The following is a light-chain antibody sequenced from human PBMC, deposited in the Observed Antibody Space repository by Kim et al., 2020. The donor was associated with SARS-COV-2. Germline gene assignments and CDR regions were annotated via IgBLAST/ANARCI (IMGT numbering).Light chain of an antibody. CDR2: AAT. CDR3: QQYNSYPLT. J-gene: IGKJ4*01. CDR1: QAISSW. Sequence: DIQMTQSPSSLSASVGDRVTITCRASQAISSWLAWYQQKPGKAPKSLIFAATNLQSGVPSRFSGSGSGTDFTLTISNLQPEDFATYYCQQYNSYPLTFGGGTKVDIK. V-gene: IGKV1D-16*01.